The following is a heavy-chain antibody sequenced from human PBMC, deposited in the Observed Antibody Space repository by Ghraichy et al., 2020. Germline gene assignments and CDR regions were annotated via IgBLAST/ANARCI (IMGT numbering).Heavy chain of an antibody. D-gene: IGHD5-12*01. CDR2: INHSGST. CDR3: ARAPGAWIPNWFDP. J-gene: IGHJ5*02. V-gene: IGHV4-34*01. CDR1: GGSFSGYY. Sequence: SETLSLTCAVYGGSFSGYYWSWIRQPPGKGLEWIGEINHSGSTNYNPSLKSRVTISVDTSKNQFSLKLSSVTAADTAVYYCARAPGAWIPNWFDPWGQGTLVTVSS.